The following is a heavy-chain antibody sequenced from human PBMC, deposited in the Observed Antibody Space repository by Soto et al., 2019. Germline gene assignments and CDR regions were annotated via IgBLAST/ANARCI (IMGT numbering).Heavy chain of an antibody. CDR3: ARGFNYVWGSYRIGRAYAFDI. CDR2: ISSSGSTT. D-gene: IGHD3-16*02. Sequence: GGSLRLSCAASGFPFSDYYMSWVRQAPGKXLEWLSSISSSGSTTHDADSLKGRFTISRDNAKNSLYLQMNSLRAEDTAVYYCARGFNYVWGSYRIGRAYAFDIWGQGTMVTVSS. CDR1: GFPFSDYY. J-gene: IGHJ3*02. V-gene: IGHV3-11*04.